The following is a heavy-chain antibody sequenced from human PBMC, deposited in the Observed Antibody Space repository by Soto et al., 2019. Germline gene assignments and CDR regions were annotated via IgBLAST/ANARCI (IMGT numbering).Heavy chain of an antibody. Sequence: SETLSLTCTVSGGSISSGGYYWSWIRQHPGKGLEWIGYINYSGSTYYNPSLKSRVTISVDTSKNQFSLKLSSVTAADTAVYYCARDAPRMTFGGGVLRGMDVWGQGTKVTVSS. CDR2: INYSGST. V-gene: IGHV4-31*03. J-gene: IGHJ6*02. CDR1: GGSISSGGYY. CDR3: ARDAPRMTFGGGVLRGMDV. D-gene: IGHD3-16*01.